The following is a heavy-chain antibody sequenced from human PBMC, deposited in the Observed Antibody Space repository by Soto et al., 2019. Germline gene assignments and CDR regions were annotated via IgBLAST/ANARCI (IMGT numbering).Heavy chain of an antibody. Sequence: GGSLRLSCAASGFTFSSYGMHWVRQAPGKGLEWVAVIWYDGSNKYYADSVKGRFTISRDNSKNTLYLQMNSLRAEDTAVYYCARDPTPIYDSSGYYYGPYYYYGMDVWGQGTTVTVSS. J-gene: IGHJ6*02. CDR1: GFTFSSYG. CDR3: ARDPTPIYDSSGYYYGPYYYYGMDV. V-gene: IGHV3-33*01. D-gene: IGHD3-22*01. CDR2: IWYDGSNK.